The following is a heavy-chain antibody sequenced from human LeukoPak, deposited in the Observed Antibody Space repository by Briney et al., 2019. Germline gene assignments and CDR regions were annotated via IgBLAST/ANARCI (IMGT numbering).Heavy chain of an antibody. CDR2: IYYSKNT. Sequence: SETLPLTCTVSGGSISSSSAYWGWIRQPPGKGLEWIGSIYYSKNTYYNPSLKSRVTISADTAKNQFSLNLSSVTAADTAVYYCARDWRFCSGDHCSGIWGQGTLVTVSS. J-gene: IGHJ4*02. CDR1: GGSISSSSAY. D-gene: IGHD2-15*01. V-gene: IGHV4-39*07. CDR3: ARDWRFCSGDHCSGI.